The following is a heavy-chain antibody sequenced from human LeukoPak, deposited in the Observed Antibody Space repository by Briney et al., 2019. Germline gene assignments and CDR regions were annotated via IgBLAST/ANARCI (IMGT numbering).Heavy chain of an antibody. V-gene: IGHV1-2*02. CDR3: ARDPGRYFDY. J-gene: IGHJ4*02. CDR2: INPNNGGT. CDR1: GYIFTAYY. Sequence: ASVKVSCKASGYIFTAYYTHWVRQAPGQGLEWMGWINPNNGGTNYAQKFQGRVTMTRDTSISTAYTELRRLRSDDTAVYYCARDPGRYFDYWGQGTLVTVSS.